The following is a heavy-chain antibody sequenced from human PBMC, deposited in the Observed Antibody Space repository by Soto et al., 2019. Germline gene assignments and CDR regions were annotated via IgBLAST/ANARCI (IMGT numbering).Heavy chain of an antibody. CDR1: GGSISSGDYY. V-gene: IGHV4-30-4*01. CDR2: IYYSGST. Sequence: PSETLSLTCTVSGGSISSGDYYWSWIRQPPGKGLEWIGYIYYSGSTYYNPSLKSRVTISVDTSKNQFSLKLSSVTAADTAVYYCARASRGSRYFDWLLGSWFDPWGQGTLVTVSS. D-gene: IGHD3-9*01. J-gene: IGHJ5*02. CDR3: ARASRGSRYFDWLLGSWFDP.